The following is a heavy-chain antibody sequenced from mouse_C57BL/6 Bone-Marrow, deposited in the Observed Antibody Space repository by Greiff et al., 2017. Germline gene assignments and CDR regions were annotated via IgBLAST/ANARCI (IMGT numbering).Heavy chain of an antibody. CDR3: ARSGYDYSRGYAMDY. V-gene: IGHV1-81*01. Sequence: QVQLQQSGAELARPGASVKLSCKASGYTFTSYGISWVKQRTGQGLEWIGEIYPRSGNTYYNEKFKGKATLTADKSSSTAYMELRSLTSEDSAVYFCARSGYDYSRGYAMDYWGQGTSVTVSS. CDR2: IYPRSGNT. CDR1: GYTFTSYG. J-gene: IGHJ4*01. D-gene: IGHD2-4*01.